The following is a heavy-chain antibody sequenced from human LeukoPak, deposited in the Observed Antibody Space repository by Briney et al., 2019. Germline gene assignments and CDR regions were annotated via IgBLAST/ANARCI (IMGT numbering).Heavy chain of an antibody. V-gene: IGHV3-21*04. CDR1: GFTFSSYS. D-gene: IGHD1-1*01. J-gene: IGHJ3*02. Sequence: GGSLRLSCAASGFTFSSYSMSWVRQAPGKGLESVSSISSSSSYIYYADSVKGRFTISRDNAKNSLYLQMNSLRAEDTALYYCVRVTWNDDAFDIWGQGTMVTVSS. CDR2: ISSSSSYI. CDR3: VRVTWNDDAFDI.